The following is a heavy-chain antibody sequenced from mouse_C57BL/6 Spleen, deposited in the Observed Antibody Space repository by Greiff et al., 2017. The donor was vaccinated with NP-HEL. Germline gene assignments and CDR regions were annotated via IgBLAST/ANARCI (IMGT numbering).Heavy chain of an antibody. D-gene: IGHD1-1*01. CDR3: ARGGTTVVTHWYFDV. V-gene: IGHV1-26*01. Sequence: EVQLQQSGPELVKPGASVKISCKASGYTFTDYYMNWVKQCPGKGLEWIGDISPNNGGTSYNEKFKGKATLTVDKSSSTAYMELRSLTSEDSAVYYCARGGTTVVTHWYFDVWGTGTTVTVSS. CDR1: GYTFTDYY. J-gene: IGHJ1*03. CDR2: ISPNNGGT.